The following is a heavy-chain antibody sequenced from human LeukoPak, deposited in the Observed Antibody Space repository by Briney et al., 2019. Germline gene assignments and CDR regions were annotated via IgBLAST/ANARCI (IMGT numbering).Heavy chain of an antibody. V-gene: IGHV3-30-3*01. Sequence: GGSLRLSCAASGFTFSSYAMHWVRQAPGKGLEWVAVISYDGSNKYYADSVKGRFTISRDNSKYTLYLQMNSLRAEDTAVYYCARPHQRYFDWSVPGYWGQGTLVTVSS. D-gene: IGHD3-9*01. J-gene: IGHJ4*02. CDR3: ARPHQRYFDWSVPGY. CDR1: GFTFSSYA. CDR2: ISYDGSNK.